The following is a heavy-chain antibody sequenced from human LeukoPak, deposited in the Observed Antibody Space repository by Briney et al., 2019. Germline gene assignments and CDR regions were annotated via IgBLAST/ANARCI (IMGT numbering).Heavy chain of an antibody. CDR3: ARRPMTTVTTGYY. D-gene: IGHD4-17*01. CDR2: IYHSGST. Sequence: NPSETLSLTCSVSGGSISNSRYYWGWLRQPPGKGLEWIGEIYHSGSTNYNPSLKSRVTISVDKSKNQFSLKLSSVTAADTAVYYCARRPMTTVTTGYYWGQGTLVTVSS. J-gene: IGHJ4*02. CDR1: GGSISNSRYY. V-gene: IGHV4-39*07.